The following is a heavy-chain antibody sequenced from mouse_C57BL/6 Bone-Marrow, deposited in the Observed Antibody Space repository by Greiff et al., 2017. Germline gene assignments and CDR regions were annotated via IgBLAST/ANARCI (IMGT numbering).Heavy chain of an antibody. Sequence: DVKLQESGPGLVKPSQSLSLTCSVTGYSITSGYYWNWIRQFPGNKLEWMGYISYDGSNNYNPSLKNRISITRDTSKNQFFLKLNSVTTEDTATYYCARQITTVKGYWGQGTLVTVSA. J-gene: IGHJ3*01. CDR1: GYSITSGYY. CDR3: ARQITTVKGY. CDR2: ISYDGSN. D-gene: IGHD1-1*01. V-gene: IGHV3-6*01.